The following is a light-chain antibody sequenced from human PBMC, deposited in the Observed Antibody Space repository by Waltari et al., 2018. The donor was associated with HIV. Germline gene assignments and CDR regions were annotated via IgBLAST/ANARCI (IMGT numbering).Light chain of an antibody. V-gene: IGLV1-40*01. CDR1: SSNIGAGYD. J-gene: IGLJ2*01. CDR2: GNT. Sequence: QSVLPQPPSVPGAPGQRVTISCTASSSNIGAGYDVHWYQQLPGTAPKVLIYGNTNRPSGVPDRFSGSKSGTSASLAITGLQAEDEADYYCQSYDSSLSGFVVFGGGTKVTVL. CDR3: QSYDSSLSGFVV.